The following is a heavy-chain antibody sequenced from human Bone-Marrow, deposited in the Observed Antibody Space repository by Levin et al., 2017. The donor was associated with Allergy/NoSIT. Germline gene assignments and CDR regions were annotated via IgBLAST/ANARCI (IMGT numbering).Heavy chain of an antibody. CDR3: AVGMTARFYLYMDV. Sequence: SETLSLTCTVSGDSIRHFYWSWIRQPPGKGLEWIGYIYDSGTTDYSPALKSRATITVDTSNNQFSLKLRSATAAGTAVYYCAVGMTARFYLYMDVWGKETTVIVSS. V-gene: IGHV4-59*01. D-gene: IGHD2-21*02. CDR2: IYDSGTT. J-gene: IGHJ6*03. CDR1: GDSIRHFY.